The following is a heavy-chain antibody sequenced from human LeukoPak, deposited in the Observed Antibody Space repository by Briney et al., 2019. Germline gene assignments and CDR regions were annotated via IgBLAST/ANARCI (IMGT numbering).Heavy chain of an antibody. D-gene: IGHD4-11*01. V-gene: IGHV1-2*06. CDR2: INTNSGDT. CDR3: TRDLGGEYSHYYFDY. Sequence: ASVRVCFKASGYTFTGYYIHWVRQAPGQGLEWVGRINTNSGDTNYAQKIQGRVTMTSDTSISTAYMELSRMRADDTAVYYCTRDLGGEYSHYYFDYWGQGTLVTVSS. CDR1: GYTFTGYY. J-gene: IGHJ4*02.